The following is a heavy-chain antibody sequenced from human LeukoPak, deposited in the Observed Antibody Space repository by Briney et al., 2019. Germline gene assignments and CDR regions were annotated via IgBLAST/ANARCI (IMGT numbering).Heavy chain of an antibody. V-gene: IGHV4-59*11. CDR3: ARGSGQWGFDS. Sequence: SGTLSLTCTVSGGSISSHYWSWIRQPPGKTLEWIGYIYYSGSTNYNPSLRSRVTISVDSSNNQFSLKLNSVTAADTAVYYCARGSGQWGFDSWGEGTLVTLST. D-gene: IGHD3-10*01. J-gene: IGHJ4*02. CDR1: GGSISSHY. CDR2: IYYSGST.